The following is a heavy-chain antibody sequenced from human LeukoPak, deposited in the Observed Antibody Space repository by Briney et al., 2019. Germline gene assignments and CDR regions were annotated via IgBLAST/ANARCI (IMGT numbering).Heavy chain of an antibody. Sequence: SETLSLTCAVYGGSFSGYYWSWIRQPPGKGLEWIGEINHSGSTNYNPSLKRRVTISVDTSKNQFSLKLSSVTAADTAVYYCASSVVVPAATRRYYGMDVWGQGTTVTVSS. CDR3: ASSVVVPAATRRYYGMDV. V-gene: IGHV4-34*01. CDR1: GGSFSGYY. D-gene: IGHD2-2*01. J-gene: IGHJ6*02. CDR2: INHSGST.